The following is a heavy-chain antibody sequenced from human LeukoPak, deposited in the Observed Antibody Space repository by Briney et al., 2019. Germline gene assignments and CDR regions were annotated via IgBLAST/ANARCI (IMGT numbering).Heavy chain of an antibody. J-gene: IGHJ4*02. CDR1: GFTFSSYW. V-gene: IGHV3-74*01. CDR2: INTDGSST. D-gene: IGHD3-22*01. CDR3: ARDLQAYYYDSSGYR. Sequence: GGSLRLSCAAPGFTFSSYWMHWVRQAPGKGLVWVSRINTDGSSTSYADSVKGRFTISRDNAKNTLYLQMNSLRAEDTAVYYCARDLQAYYYDSSGYRWGQGTLVTVSS.